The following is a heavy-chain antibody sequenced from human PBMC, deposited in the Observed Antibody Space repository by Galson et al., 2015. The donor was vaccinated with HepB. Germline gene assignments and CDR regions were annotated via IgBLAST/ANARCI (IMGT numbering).Heavy chain of an antibody. CDR1: DFSFSDFY. Sequence: SLRLSCAVSDFSFSDFYMTWIRQAPGKGLEWVCYISGSGTITNYADSVKGRFTISRDNAKNTLSLQMNSLRAEDTAVYYCTREYGSGIMPVDYWGQGTLVTVSS. V-gene: IGHV3-11*06. J-gene: IGHJ4*02. CDR2: ISGSGTIT. D-gene: IGHD3-10*01. CDR3: TREYGSGIMPVDY.